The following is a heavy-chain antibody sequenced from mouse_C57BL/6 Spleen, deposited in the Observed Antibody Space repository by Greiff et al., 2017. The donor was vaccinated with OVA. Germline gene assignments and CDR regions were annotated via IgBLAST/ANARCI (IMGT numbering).Heavy chain of an antibody. CDR2: IDPSDSYT. V-gene: IGHV1-69*01. Sequence: VQLQQPGAELVMPGASVKLSCKASGYTFTSYWMHWVKQRPGQGLEWIGEIDPSDSYTNYNQKFKGKSTLTVDKSSSTAYMQLSSLTSEDSAVYYCARSGGSSYIDYWGQGTTLTVSS. D-gene: IGHD1-1*01. CDR1: GYTFTSYW. J-gene: IGHJ2*01. CDR3: ARSGGSSYIDY.